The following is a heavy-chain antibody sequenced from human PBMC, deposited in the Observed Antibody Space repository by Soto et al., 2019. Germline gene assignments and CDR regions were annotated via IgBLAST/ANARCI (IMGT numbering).Heavy chain of an antibody. CDR1: GGSISSYY. D-gene: IGHD6-13*01. Sequence: SETLSLTCTVSGGSISSYYWSWIRQPPGKELEWIGYIYYSGSTNYNPYLKSRVSISVDKSISTAYLQWSSLKASDTAMYYCARSLPSIAAAGNMPFDYWGQGTLVTVSS. CDR2: IYYSGST. J-gene: IGHJ4*02. CDR3: ARSLPSIAAAGNMPFDY. V-gene: IGHV4-59*12.